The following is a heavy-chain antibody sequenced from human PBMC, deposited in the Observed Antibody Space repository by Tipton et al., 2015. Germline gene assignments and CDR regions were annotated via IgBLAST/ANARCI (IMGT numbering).Heavy chain of an antibody. V-gene: IGHV4-31*03. D-gene: IGHD3-22*01. J-gene: IGHJ4*02. CDR2: IYYAGST. CDR3: AREVWYYDSSGYDY. CDR1: GGSISSSGYY. Sequence: TLSLTCTVSGGSISSSGYYWSWIRQHPRKGLEWIGYIYYAGSTFYNPSLKSRVTMSVDTSKNQFSLHLSSVTAADTAVYYCAREVWYYDSSGYDYWGQGTLVTVSS.